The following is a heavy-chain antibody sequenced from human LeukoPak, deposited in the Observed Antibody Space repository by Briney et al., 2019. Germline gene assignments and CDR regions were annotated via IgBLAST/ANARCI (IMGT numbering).Heavy chain of an antibody. Sequence: ASVKVFCKASGGTFSSYAISWVRQAPGQGLEWMGRIIPIFGIANYAQEFQGRVTITADKSSSTAYMELSSLRSEDTAVYYCAREVRANYGDYYYGMDVWGQGTTVTVSS. V-gene: IGHV1-69*04. D-gene: IGHD4/OR15-4a*01. J-gene: IGHJ6*02. CDR1: GGTFSSYA. CDR2: IIPIFGIA. CDR3: AREVRANYGDYYYGMDV.